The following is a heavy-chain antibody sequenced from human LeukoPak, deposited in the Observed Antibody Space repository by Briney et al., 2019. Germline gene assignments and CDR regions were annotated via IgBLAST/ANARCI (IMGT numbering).Heavy chain of an antibody. CDR1: GFTFSSYA. CDR2: ISYDGSNK. J-gene: IGHJ4*02. CDR3: ARGGRYYYDSSGYEY. D-gene: IGHD3-22*01. V-gene: IGHV3-30-3*01. Sequence: PGRSLRLSCAASGFTFSSYAMHWVRQAPGKGLEWVAVISYDGSNKYYADSVKGRFTISRDNSKNTLYLQMNSLRAEDTAAYYCARGGRYYYDSSGYEYWGQGTLVTVSS.